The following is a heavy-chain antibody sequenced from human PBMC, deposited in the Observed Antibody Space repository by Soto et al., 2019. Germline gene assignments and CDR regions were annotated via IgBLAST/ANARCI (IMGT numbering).Heavy chain of an antibody. CDR3: VRSSGWTGDF. CDR2: IKQDGSEI. CDR1: GFTFSSRW. J-gene: IGHJ4*02. Sequence: EVQLVESGGGLVQPGGSLRLSCVAPGFTFSSRWMNWVRHVPGKGLEWVANIKQDGSEIHYVDSVKGRFTISRDNAKNSLYLQMNSLRVEDTAVYHCVRSSGWTGDFWGQGILVTVSS. V-gene: IGHV3-7*04. D-gene: IGHD3-9*01.